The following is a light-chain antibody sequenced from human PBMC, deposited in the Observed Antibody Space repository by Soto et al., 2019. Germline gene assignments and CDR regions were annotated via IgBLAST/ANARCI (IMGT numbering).Light chain of an antibody. J-gene: IGKJ4*02. V-gene: IGKV2-28*01. CDR2: LGS. CDR1: QNLLHRNGYNY. CDR3: MQALQTLPLS. Sequence: EIVMTQSPLSLPVTPGEPASISCRSNQNLLHRNGYNYLDWYLQRPGQSPQLLIYLGSNRASGVPDRFSGSGSGTDFTLNISRVEAEDVGVYYCMQALQTLPLSFGGGTKVDIK.